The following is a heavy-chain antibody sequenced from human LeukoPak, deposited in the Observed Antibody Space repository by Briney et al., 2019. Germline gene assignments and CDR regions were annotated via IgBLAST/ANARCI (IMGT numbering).Heavy chain of an antibody. D-gene: IGHD5-12*01. CDR3: ARDRMSGYDFPRIYFDY. V-gene: IGHV3-21*01. CDR1: GFTFRSYR. J-gene: IGHJ4*02. CDR2: ISSSSSYI. Sequence: LGGSLRLSCAASGFTFRSYRMNWVRQAPGKGLEWVSSISSSSSYIYYADSVKGRFTISRDNAKNSLYLQMNSLRAEDTAVYYCARDRMSGYDFPRIYFDYWGQGTLVTVSS.